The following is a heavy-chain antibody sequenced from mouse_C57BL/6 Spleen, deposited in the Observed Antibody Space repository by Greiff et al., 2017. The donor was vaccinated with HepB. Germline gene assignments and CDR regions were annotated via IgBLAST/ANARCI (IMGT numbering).Heavy chain of an antibody. Sequence: QVQLKQSGAELVRPGTSVKVSCKASGYAFTNYLIEWVKQRPGQGLEWIGVINPGSGGTNYNEKFKGKATLTADKSSSTAYMQLSSLTSEDSAVYFCARDGNYAGGYFDYWGQGTTLTVSS. CDR1: GYAFTNYL. D-gene: IGHD2-1*01. CDR2: INPGSGGT. J-gene: IGHJ2*01. V-gene: IGHV1-54*01. CDR3: ARDGNYAGGYFDY.